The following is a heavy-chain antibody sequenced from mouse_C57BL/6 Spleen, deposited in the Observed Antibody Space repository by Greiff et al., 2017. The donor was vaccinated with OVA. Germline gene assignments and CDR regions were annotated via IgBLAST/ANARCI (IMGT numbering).Heavy chain of an antibody. CDR3: ARYTTTVVATDYLDY. CDR1: GYTFTSYW. D-gene: IGHD1-1*01. Sequence: QVQLQQPGAELVKPGASVKLSCKASGYTFTSYWMHWVKQRPGQGLEWIGMIHPNSGSTNYNEKFKSKATLTVDKSSSTAYMQLSSLTSEDSAVYYCARYTTTVVATDYLDYWGQGTTLTVSS. V-gene: IGHV1-64*01. J-gene: IGHJ2*01. CDR2: IHPNSGST.